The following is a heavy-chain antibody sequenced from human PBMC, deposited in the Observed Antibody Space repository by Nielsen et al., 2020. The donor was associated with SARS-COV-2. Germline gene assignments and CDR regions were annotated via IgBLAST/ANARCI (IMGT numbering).Heavy chain of an antibody. CDR2: ITAGNGNT. V-gene: IGHV1-3*01. CDR3: ARITPSSGWDY. Sequence: ASVKASCKTSGYTFTSFAIHWVRQAPGQSLEWMGWITAGNGNTKYSQKFQGRVTMTRDTSANTAYMELSSLSSEDTAVYYCARITPSSGWDYWGQGTLVTVSS. D-gene: IGHD6-19*01. CDR1: GYTFTSFA. J-gene: IGHJ4*02.